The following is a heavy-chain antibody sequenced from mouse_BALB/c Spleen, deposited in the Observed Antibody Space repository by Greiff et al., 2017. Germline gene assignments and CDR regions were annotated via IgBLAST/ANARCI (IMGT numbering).Heavy chain of an antibody. Sequence: QVQLQQSGPELVKPGASVKMYCKASGYTFTDYVISWVKQRTGQGLEWIGEIYPGSGSTYYNEKFKGKATLTADKSSNTAYMQLSSLTSEDSAVYFCARRGGILTPAWFAYWGQGTLVTVSA. J-gene: IGHJ3*01. CDR2: IYPGSGST. CDR1: GYTFTDYV. V-gene: IGHV1-81*01. CDR3: ARRGGILTPAWFAY.